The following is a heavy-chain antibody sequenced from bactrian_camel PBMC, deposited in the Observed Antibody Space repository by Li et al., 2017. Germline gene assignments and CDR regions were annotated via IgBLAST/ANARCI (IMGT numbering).Heavy chain of an antibody. V-gene: IGHV3S10*01. Sequence: VQLVESGGGSVQAGGSLTLSCLVSGYASCTFDMSWHRQAPGKEREFVSGIENDGRTRYADFGAGRFTISQSGTKNTIYLQMDSLKPEDTAMYYCAAMTPETVAPDRVPGFGSLEGRGTQVTVS. D-gene: IGHD5*01. CDR2: IENDGRT. CDR1: GYASCTFD. J-gene: IGHJ4*01.